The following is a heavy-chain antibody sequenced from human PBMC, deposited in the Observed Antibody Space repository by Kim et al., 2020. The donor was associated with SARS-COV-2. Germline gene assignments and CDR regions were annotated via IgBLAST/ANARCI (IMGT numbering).Heavy chain of an antibody. CDR1: GGSFSGYY. J-gene: IGHJ5*02. CDR2: INHSGST. CDR3: ARGVETLYDILTGYYSGWGGWFDP. D-gene: IGHD3-9*01. V-gene: IGHV4-34*01. Sequence: SETLSLTCAVYGGSFSGYYWSWIRQPPGKGLEWIGEINHSGSTNYNPSLKSRVTISVDTSKNQFSLKLSSVTAADTAVYYCARGVETLYDILTGYYSGWGGWFDPWGQGTLVTVSS.